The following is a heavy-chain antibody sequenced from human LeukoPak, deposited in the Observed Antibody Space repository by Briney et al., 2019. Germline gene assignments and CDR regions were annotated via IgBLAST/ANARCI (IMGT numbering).Heavy chain of an antibody. V-gene: IGHV1-18*01. CDR1: GYTFTSYG. D-gene: IGHD2-15*01. CDR3: AREAIYCSGGSCYAPNDYYYYGMDV. J-gene: IGHJ6*02. CDR2: ISAYNGNT. Sequence: ASVKVSCKASGYTFTSYGISWVRPAPGQGLEWMGWISAYNGNTNYAQKLQGRVTMTTDTSTSTAHMELRSLRSDDTAVYYCAREAIYCSGGSCYAPNDYYYYGMDVWGQGTTVTVSS.